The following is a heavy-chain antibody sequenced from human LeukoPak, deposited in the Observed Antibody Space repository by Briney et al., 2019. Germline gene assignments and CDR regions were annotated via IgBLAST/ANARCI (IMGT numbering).Heavy chain of an antibody. CDR2: IRYDGSNK. V-gene: IGHV3-30*02. CDR1: GFTFSSYG. J-gene: IGHJ4*02. Sequence: GGSLRLSCAASGFTFSSYGMHWVRQAPGKGLEWVAFIRYDGSNKYYADSMKGRFTISSDNSKNTLYLQMNSLRAEDTAVYYCAKAGGREPDYWGQGTLVTVSS. CDR3: AKAGGREPDY. D-gene: IGHD1-26*01.